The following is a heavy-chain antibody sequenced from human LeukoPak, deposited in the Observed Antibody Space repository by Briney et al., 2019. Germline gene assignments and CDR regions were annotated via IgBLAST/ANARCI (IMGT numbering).Heavy chain of an antibody. Sequence: ASVKVSCKVSGYTLTELSMHWVRQAPGKGLEWMGGFDPEDGETIYAQKFQGRVTMTEDTSTDTAYMELSSLRSEDTAVYYCATNTYYDSSGPAPSYYYYYGMDVWGQGPRSPSP. J-gene: IGHJ6*02. D-gene: IGHD3-22*01. CDR3: ATNTYYDSSGPAPSYYYYYGMDV. CDR2: FDPEDGET. CDR1: GYTLTELS. V-gene: IGHV1-24*01.